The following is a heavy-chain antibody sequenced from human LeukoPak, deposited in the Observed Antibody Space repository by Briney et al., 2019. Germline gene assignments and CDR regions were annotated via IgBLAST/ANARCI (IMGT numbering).Heavy chain of an antibody. V-gene: IGHV3-7*01. D-gene: IGHD3-9*01. CDR2: IKQDGTEK. CDR1: GFTFRNYW. Sequence: PGGSLRLSCAASGFTFRNYWMSWVRQAPGKGLEWVANIKQDGTEKFYVDSVKGRFTISRDNAKDSLCLQMNSLRAEDTAVYYCASGSDILTGYSTLIEYWGQGTLVTVSS. J-gene: IGHJ4*02. CDR3: ASGSDILTGYSTLIEY.